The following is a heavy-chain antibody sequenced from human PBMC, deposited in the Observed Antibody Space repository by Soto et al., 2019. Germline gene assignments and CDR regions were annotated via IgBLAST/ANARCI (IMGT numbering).Heavy chain of an antibody. V-gene: IGHV3-21*01. CDR1: GFTFSEYS. Sequence: GGSLRLSCTASGFTFSEYSMSWVRQAPGKGLEWVSSITHSGTYVYYADSVKGRFTISRDSASNSLFLQMTSLRAEDTAVYHCARARGNDWYSDYWGQGTLVTVS. CDR3: ARARGNDWYSDY. J-gene: IGHJ4*02. CDR2: ITHSGTYV. D-gene: IGHD5-12*01.